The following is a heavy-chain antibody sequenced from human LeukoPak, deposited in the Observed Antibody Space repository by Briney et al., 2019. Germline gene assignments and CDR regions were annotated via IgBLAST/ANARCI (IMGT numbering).Heavy chain of an antibody. Sequence: GGSLRLSCAASGFTVSSNYMSWVRQPPAKELEWVSLIYSVGSTSYADSVKGRFTVSRDNSKNTLYLQMNSLRAEDTAVYYCARWDGDYELFDYWGQGTLVTVSS. CDR3: ARWDGDYELFDY. J-gene: IGHJ4*02. V-gene: IGHV3-66*01. CDR2: IYSVGST. CDR1: GFTVSSNY. D-gene: IGHD4-17*01.